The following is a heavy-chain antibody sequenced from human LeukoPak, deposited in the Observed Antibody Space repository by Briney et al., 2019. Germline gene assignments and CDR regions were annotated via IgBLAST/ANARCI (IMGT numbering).Heavy chain of an antibody. J-gene: IGHJ4*02. CDR3: ARHFDF. CDR1: GDSISSSGSY. Sequence: SETLSLSCTVSGDSISSSGSYWGWLRQPPGKGLEWIGTISYSGSTYYNPSLKSRLTISVDTSKNQFFLQLNSMTAADTAVYYCARHFDFWGQGTLVTVSS. V-gene: IGHV4-39*01. CDR2: ISYSGST.